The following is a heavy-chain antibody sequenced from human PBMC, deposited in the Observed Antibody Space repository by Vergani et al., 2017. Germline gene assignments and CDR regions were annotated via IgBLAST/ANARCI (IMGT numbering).Heavy chain of an antibody. CDR1: GGSISSYY. CDR3: ARHLTGYGDLDAFDI. Sequence: QVQLQESGPGLVKPSETLSLSCTVAGGSISSYYWSWIRQPPGKGLEWIGNIYYSGSTNYNPSLKSRVTISVDTSKNQFSLKLSSVTAADTAVYYCARHLTGYGDLDAFDIWGQGTMVTVSS. V-gene: IGHV4-59*08. J-gene: IGHJ3*02. CDR2: IYYSGST. D-gene: IGHD4-17*01.